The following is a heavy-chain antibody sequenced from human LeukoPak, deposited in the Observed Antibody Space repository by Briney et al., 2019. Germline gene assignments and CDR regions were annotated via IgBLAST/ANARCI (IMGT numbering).Heavy chain of an antibody. CDR1: GFTFSNYA. D-gene: IGHD1-26*01. Sequence: GGSLRLSCAASGFTFSNYAMSWVRQAPGKGLEWVSAISGSASSTYHADSVKGRFTISRDNSKNTLYLQMNSLRADDTAVYYCASQWERTTIDYWGQGTLVTVSS. CDR3: ASQWERTTIDY. CDR2: ISGSASST. V-gene: IGHV3-23*01. J-gene: IGHJ4*02.